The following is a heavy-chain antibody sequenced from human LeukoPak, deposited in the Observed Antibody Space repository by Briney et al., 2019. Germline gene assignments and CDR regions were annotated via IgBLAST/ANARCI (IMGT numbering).Heavy chain of an antibody. CDR2: ISSSSSYI. CDR3: ARDYYGSGSYPH. V-gene: IGHV3-21*01. D-gene: IGHD3-10*01. CDR1: GFTFSSYS. J-gene: IGHJ4*02. Sequence: NPGGFLRLSCAASGFTFSSYSMNWVRQAPGKGLEWVSSISSSSSYIYYADSVKGRFTISRDNAKNSLYLQMNSLRAEDTAVYYCARDYYGSGSYPHWGQGTPVTVSS.